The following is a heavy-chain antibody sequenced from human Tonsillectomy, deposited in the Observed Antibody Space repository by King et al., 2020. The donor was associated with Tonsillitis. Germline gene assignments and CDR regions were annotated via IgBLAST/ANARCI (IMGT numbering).Heavy chain of an antibody. CDR3: AVGETTVTIDY. V-gene: IGHV4-31*03. CDR1: GGSISSGGYY. J-gene: IGHJ4*02. CDR2: IYYSGST. D-gene: IGHD4-17*01. Sequence: VQLQESGPGLVKPSQTLSLTCTVSGGSISSGGYYWSWIRQHPGKGLEWIGYIYYSGSTSYNPSPKSRVTISVDMSKNQFSLKLSPVTAADTAVYYCAVGETTVTIDYWGQGTLVTVSS.